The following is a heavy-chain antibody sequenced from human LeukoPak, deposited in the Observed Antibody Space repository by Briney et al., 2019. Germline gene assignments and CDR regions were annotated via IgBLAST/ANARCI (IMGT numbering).Heavy chain of an antibody. CDR2: IWYDGNNK. D-gene: IGHD3-10*01. CDR3: ATDQMYYYGSRSYSPFNH. J-gene: IGHJ4*02. Sequence: GGSLRLSCAASGFTFSTYGMQWVRQAPGKGLEWVALIWYDGNNKYYADSVKGRFTISRDNSKNTLYLQMNSLRAEDTAVYYCATDQMYYYGSRSYSPFNHWGQGTLVTVSS. V-gene: IGHV3-33*01. CDR1: GFTFSTYG.